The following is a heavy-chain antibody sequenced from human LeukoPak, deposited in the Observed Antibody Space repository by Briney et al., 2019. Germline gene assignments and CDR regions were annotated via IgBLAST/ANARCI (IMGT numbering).Heavy chain of an antibody. CDR2: ISAYNGNT. CDR1: VYTFSSYG. D-gene: IGHD3-10*01. Sequence: ASVKVSCKASVYTFSSYGVTWVRQSPGQGLEWMGWISAYNGNTNYARKFQGRVTMTTDTSTSTAYMELRSLRSDDTAVYYCARQVDSTMALTDYWGQGTLVTVSS. V-gene: IGHV1-18*01. CDR3: ARQVDSTMALTDY. J-gene: IGHJ4*02.